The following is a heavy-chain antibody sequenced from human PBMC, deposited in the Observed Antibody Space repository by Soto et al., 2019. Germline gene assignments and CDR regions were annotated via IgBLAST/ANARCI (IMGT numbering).Heavy chain of an antibody. J-gene: IGHJ4*02. V-gene: IGHV1-8*01. D-gene: IGHD3-22*01. CDR2: MNPNSGNT. CDR1: GYTLTSYD. CDR3: ARAHYYDSSGYYHNFDY. Sequence: ASVKVSCKASGYTLTSYDINWVRQATGQGLEWMGWMNPNSGNTGYAQKFQGRVTMTRDTSISTAYMELSSLRSEGTAVYYCARAHYYDSSGYYHNFDYWGQGALVTVSP.